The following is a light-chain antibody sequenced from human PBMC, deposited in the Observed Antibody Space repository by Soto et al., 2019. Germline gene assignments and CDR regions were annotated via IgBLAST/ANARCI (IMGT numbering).Light chain of an antibody. CDR1: QSVSSSY. Sequence: IGLSHSPGTLSLSPGERATLSCRASQSVSSSYLAWYQQKPGQAPRLLIYGASSRATGIPVRFSGSGSGTDFTLTISRLEPEDFAVYYCQQYGSSPCTFGQGTKVDIK. CDR3: QQYGSSPCT. CDR2: GAS. V-gene: IGKV3-20*01. J-gene: IGKJ1*01.